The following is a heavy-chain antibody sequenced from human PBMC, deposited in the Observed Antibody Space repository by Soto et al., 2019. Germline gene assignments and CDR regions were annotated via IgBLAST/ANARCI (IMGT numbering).Heavy chain of an antibody. CDR2: ISAYNGNT. D-gene: IGHD3-3*01. Sequence: ASVKVSCKASGYTFTSYGISWVRQAPGQGREWMGWISAYNGNTNHAQKLQGRVTMTTDTSTSTACVELRSLRSDDTAVYYCARRGTTKYDCWSGYYGNNWFDPWGQGTLVTVSS. V-gene: IGHV1-18*01. CDR3: ARRGTTKYDCWSGYYGNNWFDP. J-gene: IGHJ5*02. CDR1: GYTFTSYG.